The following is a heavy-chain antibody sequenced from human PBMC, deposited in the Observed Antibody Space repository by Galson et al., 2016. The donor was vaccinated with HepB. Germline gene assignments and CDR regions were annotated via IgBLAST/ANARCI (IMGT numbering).Heavy chain of an antibody. CDR1: GYIFTSYG. CDR2: ISAYDGNT. V-gene: IGHV1-18*01. Sequence: SVKVSCKASGYIFTSYGISWVRQVPGQGLEWMGWISAYDGNTNYAQKFQDRVIMTTDTSTTTAYMELRSVRSDDTAVYYCARDSIAVAGDDAFDIWGQGTMVTVSS. J-gene: IGHJ3*02. CDR3: ARDSIAVAGDDAFDI. D-gene: IGHD6-19*01.